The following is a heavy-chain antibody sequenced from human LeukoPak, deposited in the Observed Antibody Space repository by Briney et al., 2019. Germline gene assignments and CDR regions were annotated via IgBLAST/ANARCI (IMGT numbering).Heavy chain of an antibody. D-gene: IGHD3-3*01. Sequence: QSGGSLRLSCAASGFTFSSYAMSWVRPAPGKGLEWVSAISGSGGSTYYADSVKGRFTISRDNSKNTLYLQMNSLRAEDTAVYYCAKGGLGVVIPPYYWGQGTLVTVSS. CDR3: AKGGLGVVIPPYY. CDR1: GFTFSSYA. V-gene: IGHV3-23*01. J-gene: IGHJ4*02. CDR2: ISGSGGST.